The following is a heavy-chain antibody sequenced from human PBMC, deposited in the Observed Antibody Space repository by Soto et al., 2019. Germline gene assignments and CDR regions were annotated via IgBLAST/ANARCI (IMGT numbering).Heavy chain of an antibody. CDR1: GYTFTGYY. J-gene: IGHJ1*01. Sequence: ASVKVSCKASGYTFTGYYMHWVRQAPGQGLEWMGWINPNSGGTNYAQKFQGWVTMTRDTSISTAYMELSRLRSDDTAVYCGGRGVSSIWYEYFQHWGQGTLVTVSS. V-gene: IGHV1-2*04. D-gene: IGHD6-13*01. CDR2: INPNSGGT. CDR3: GRGVSSIWYEYFQH.